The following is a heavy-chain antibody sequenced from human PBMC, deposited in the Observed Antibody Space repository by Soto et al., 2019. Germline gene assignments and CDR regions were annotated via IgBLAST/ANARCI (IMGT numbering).Heavy chain of an antibody. D-gene: IGHD6-6*01. V-gene: IGHV3-30-3*01. CDR3: AIGSASSRPYYFDY. CDR2: ISCDGSNK. Sequence: PGGSLRLSCAASGFTLSSYAMHWVRQAPGKGLEWVAVISCDGSNKYYADSVKGRFTISRDNSKNTLYLQMNSLRGDDTAVYYCAIGSASSRPYYFDYWGQGTLVTVSS. J-gene: IGHJ4*02. CDR1: GFTLSSYA.